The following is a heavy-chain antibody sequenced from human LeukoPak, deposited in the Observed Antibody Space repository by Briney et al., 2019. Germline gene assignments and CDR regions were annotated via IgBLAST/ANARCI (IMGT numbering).Heavy chain of an antibody. J-gene: IGHJ4*02. V-gene: IGHV1-18*01. CDR1: GYTFPTYG. CDR3: ARDLSLAAAGVDY. Sequence: GASVKVSCKASGYTFPTYGISWVRQAPGQGLEWMGWISAYNANINYAQKLQGRVTMTTDTSTSTAYMELRSLRSDDTAVYYCARDLSLAAAGVDYWGQGTLVTVSS. D-gene: IGHD6-13*01. CDR2: ISAYNANI.